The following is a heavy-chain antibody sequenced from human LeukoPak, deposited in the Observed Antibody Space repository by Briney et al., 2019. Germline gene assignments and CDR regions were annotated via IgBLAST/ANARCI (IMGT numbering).Heavy chain of an antibody. CDR3: ARDLPDCYYYGIDV. V-gene: IGHV3-7*01. CDR1: GFTFSSYW. CDR2: IKQGESEK. Sequence: GGSLRLSCAASGFTFSSYWMSWVRQAPWKGRAWVANIKQGESEKYYVDSVQGRFTISRDNAKNSLYVHMNSLRAEDTAVYYCARDLPDCYYYGIDVWGQGTTVTVSS. J-gene: IGHJ6*02.